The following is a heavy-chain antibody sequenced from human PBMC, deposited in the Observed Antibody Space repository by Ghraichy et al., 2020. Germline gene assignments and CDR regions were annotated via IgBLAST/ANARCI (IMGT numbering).Heavy chain of an antibody. Sequence: SETLSLTCTVSGGSISSSSYYWGWIRQPPGKGLEWIGSIYYSGSTYYNPSLKSRVTISVDTSKNQFSLKLSSVTAADTAVYYCARPYSGSYGHAFDIWGQGTMVTVSS. V-gene: IGHV4-39*01. CDR1: GGSISSSSYY. J-gene: IGHJ3*02. D-gene: IGHD1-26*01. CDR3: ARPYSGSYGHAFDI. CDR2: IYYSGST.